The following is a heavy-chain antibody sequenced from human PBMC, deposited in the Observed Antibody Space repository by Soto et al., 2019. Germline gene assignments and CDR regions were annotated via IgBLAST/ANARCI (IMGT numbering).Heavy chain of an antibody. Sequence: EVQLVESGGGLVQPGGSLRLSCAASVTVTSNYMTWVRQAPGKGLEWVSVIYSAGSTYYADSVKGRFTISRDNSRNTLYLQMNGLRAEDTDVYYCARDTVAVAGKDYWGQGTLVTVSS. CDR2: IYSAGST. J-gene: IGHJ4*02. V-gene: IGHV3-66*01. D-gene: IGHD6-19*01. CDR1: VTVTSNY. CDR3: ARDTVAVAGKDY.